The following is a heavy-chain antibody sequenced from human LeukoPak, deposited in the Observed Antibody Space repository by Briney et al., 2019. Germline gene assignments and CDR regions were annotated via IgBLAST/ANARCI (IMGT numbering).Heavy chain of an antibody. V-gene: IGHV3-30*04. CDR2: ISFGGSNK. J-gene: IGHJ3*02. CDR1: GFTFSSYA. Sequence: GGSLRLSCAPSGFTFSSYAMHWVRQAPGKGLEWVAIISFGGSNKYYADSVKGRFTISRDNSKNTLYLQMNSLRAEDTAIYYCAKDLGNILYDAFDIWGQGTMVTVSS. CDR3: AKDLGNILYDAFDI. D-gene: IGHD3-3*02.